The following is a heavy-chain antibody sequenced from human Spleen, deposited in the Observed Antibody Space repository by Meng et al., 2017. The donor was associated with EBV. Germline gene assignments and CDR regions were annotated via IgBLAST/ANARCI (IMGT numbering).Heavy chain of an antibody. CDR3: ARTGVLFYSDY. J-gene: IGHJ4*02. CDR1: GYTFNNYG. CDR2: ISVYNGDT. D-gene: IGHD3-10*01. V-gene: IGHV1-18*01. Sequence: QCQLVQYGIGVKKPGAAVKVSCKGSGYTFNNYGITWVRQAPGQGLEWMGWISVYNGDTKYAQNLQGRVTLTADTPTTTAYMDLRSLRSDDTAVYYCARTGVLFYSDYWGQGTLVTVSS.